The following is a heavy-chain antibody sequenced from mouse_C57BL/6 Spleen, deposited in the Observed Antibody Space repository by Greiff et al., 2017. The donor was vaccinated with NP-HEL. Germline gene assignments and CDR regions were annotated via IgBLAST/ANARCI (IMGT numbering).Heavy chain of an antibody. CDR3: TRDKGAYYSNYGWFAY. J-gene: IGHJ3*01. CDR2: ISSGGDYI. V-gene: IGHV5-9-1*02. CDR1: GFTFSSYA. Sequence: EVKLVESGEGLVKPGGSLKLSCAASGFTFSSYAMSWVRQTPEKRLEWVAYISSGGDYIYYADTVKGRFTISRDNARNTLYLQMSSLKSEDTAMYYCTRDKGAYYSNYGWFAYWGQGTLVTVSA. D-gene: IGHD2-5*01.